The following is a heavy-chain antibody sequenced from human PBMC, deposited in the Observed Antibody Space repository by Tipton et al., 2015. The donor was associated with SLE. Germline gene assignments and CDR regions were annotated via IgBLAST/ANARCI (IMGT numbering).Heavy chain of an antibody. CDR2: INHSGSS. CDR1: GGSFSGYY. CDR3: ARQGPLWYYYFYMDV. V-gene: IGHV4-34*01. Sequence: LRLSCAVYGGSFSGYYWSWIRQPPGKGLEWIGEINHSGSSNYNPSLKSRVTISVDTSKNQFSLKLSSVTAADTAVYYCARQGPLWYYYFYMDVGGKGTTVTVSS. D-gene: IGHD3-10*01. J-gene: IGHJ6*03.